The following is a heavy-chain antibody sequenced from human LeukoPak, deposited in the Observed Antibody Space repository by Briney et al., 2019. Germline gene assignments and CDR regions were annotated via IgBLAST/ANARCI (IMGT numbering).Heavy chain of an antibody. J-gene: IGHJ2*01. CDR3: AKDRLKLGHWYFDL. V-gene: IGHV3-23*01. CDR2: ISGSGGST. CDR1: GFTFSSYA. Sequence: PGGSLTLSCAASGFTFSSYAMSWVRQAPGKGLEWVSAISGSGGSTYYADSVKGRFTISRDNSKNTLYLQMNSLRAEDTAVYYCAKDRLKLGHWYFDLWGRGTLVTVSS. D-gene: IGHD7-27*01.